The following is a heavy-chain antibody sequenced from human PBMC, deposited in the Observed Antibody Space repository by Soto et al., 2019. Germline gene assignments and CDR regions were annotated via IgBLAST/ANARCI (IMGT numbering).Heavy chain of an antibody. J-gene: IGHJ5*02. V-gene: IGHV3-23*01. CDR2: ISDSGGST. CDR3: AKDLEKWLVQLGGLDT. Sequence: EVQLLESGGGMVQPGGSLRLSCVASGFTLSSYFMTWVRQAPGKVLEWVSAISDSGGSTYYADSVKGRFTIARDKSHTPLYLQMNNLRAEDTARYYCAKDLEKWLVQLGGLDTWGQGAQVTVSS. D-gene: IGHD6-19*01. CDR1: GFTLSSYF.